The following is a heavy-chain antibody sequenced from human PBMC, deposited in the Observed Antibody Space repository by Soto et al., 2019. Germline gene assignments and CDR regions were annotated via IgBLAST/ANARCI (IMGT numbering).Heavy chain of an antibody. Sequence: SETLSLTCTVSGGSISSSSYYWGWIRQPPGKGLEWIGCIYYGGSTYYNPSLKSRVTISVDTSKNQFSLKLSSVTAADTAVYYCARRFLGGEGAFDIWGQGTMVTVSS. CDR3: ARRFLGGEGAFDI. J-gene: IGHJ3*02. CDR1: GGSISSSSYY. CDR2: IYYGGST. V-gene: IGHV4-39*07. D-gene: IGHD3-16*01.